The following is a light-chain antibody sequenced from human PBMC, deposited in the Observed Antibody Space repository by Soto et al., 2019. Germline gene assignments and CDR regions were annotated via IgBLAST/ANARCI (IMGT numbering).Light chain of an antibody. CDR1: SSNIGSNY. CDR2: RNN. J-gene: IGLJ2*01. V-gene: IGLV1-47*01. Sequence: QSVLTQPPSASGTPGQRVTISCSGSSSNIGSNYVYCYQQLPGTAPKLLIYRNNQRPSGVPDRFSGSKSGTSASLAISGLRSEDEADYYCAAWDDSLRGVVVGGGTKLTVL. CDR3: AAWDDSLRGVV.